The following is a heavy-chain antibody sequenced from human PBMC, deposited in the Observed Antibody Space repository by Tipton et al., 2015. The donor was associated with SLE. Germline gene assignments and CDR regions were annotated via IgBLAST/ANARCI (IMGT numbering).Heavy chain of an antibody. V-gene: IGHV3-48*03. CDR3: ARDEIGSYKTGWYFDL. Sequence: VQLVQSGGGLVQPGGSLRLSCAASGFTFSSYEMNWVRQAPGKGLEWVSHISSSGGIEYYGDSVKGRFTISRDNARDSLFLQMNSLRAEDTAVYYCARDEIGSYKTGWYFDLWGRGTLVTVSS. CDR2: ISSSGGIE. J-gene: IGHJ2*01. CDR1: GFTFSSYE. D-gene: IGHD1-26*01.